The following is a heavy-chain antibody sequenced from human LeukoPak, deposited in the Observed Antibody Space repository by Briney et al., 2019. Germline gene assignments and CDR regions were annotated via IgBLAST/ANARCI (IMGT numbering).Heavy chain of an antibody. Sequence: ASVKVSCKASGGTFSSYAISWVRQAPGQGLEWMGGIIPIFGTANYAQKFQGRVTITADESTSTAYTELSSLRSEDTAVYYCARLSEYCSSTSCYFDYYYYGMDVWGQGTTVTVSS. V-gene: IGHV1-69*13. CDR2: IIPIFGTA. D-gene: IGHD2-2*01. J-gene: IGHJ6*02. CDR1: GGTFSSYA. CDR3: ARLSEYCSSTSCYFDYYYYGMDV.